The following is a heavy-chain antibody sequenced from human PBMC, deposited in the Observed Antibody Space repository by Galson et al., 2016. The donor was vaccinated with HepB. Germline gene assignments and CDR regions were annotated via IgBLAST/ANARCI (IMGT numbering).Heavy chain of an antibody. Sequence: PALVKPTQTLTLTCTFSGFSLTTTGMCVTWIRQPPGKALEWLARIDWDDDKYYSTSLSTRLTISKDTSKNQVVLTMTNMDPVDTATYYCARIQTDWNYKIFPYTSGMDVWGQGTTVTVSS. D-gene: IGHD1-7*01. J-gene: IGHJ6*02. CDR3: ARIQTDWNYKIFPYTSGMDV. V-gene: IGHV2-70*11. CDR2: IDWDDDK. CDR1: GFSLTTTGMC.